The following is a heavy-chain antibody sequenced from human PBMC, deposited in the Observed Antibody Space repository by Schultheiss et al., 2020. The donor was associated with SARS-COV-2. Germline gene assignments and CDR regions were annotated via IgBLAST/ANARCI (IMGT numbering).Heavy chain of an antibody. CDR1: GFTFSSYA. J-gene: IGHJ4*02. CDR2: ISSSGSTI. V-gene: IGHV3-48*03. Sequence: GESLKISCAASGFTFSSYAMSWVRQAPGKGLEWVSYISSSGSTIYYADSVKGRFTISRDNAKNSLYLHMNSLRAEDTAVYYCARGKIDFDYWGQGTLVTVSS. CDR3: ARGKIDFDY.